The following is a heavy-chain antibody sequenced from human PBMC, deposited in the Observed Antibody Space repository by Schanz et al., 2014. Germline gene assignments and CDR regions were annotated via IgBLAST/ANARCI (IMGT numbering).Heavy chain of an antibody. D-gene: IGHD6-19*01. V-gene: IGHV1-18*01. CDR3: ARGGYSSGWYDRDIAHFDY. Sequence: QGQLVQSGPEVKEPGASVKVSCEASRYTFNTYGLNWVRQAPGQGLEWMGWISAYTNNTNNAQKFQGRLTMTRDTSTSTAYMELRSLRSDDTAVYYCARGGYSSGWYDRDIAHFDYWGQGTLVIVSS. J-gene: IGHJ4*02. CDR1: RYTFNTYG. CDR2: ISAYTNNT.